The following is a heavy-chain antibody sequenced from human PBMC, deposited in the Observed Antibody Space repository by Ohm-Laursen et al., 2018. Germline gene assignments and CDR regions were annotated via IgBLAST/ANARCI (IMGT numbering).Heavy chain of an antibody. CDR2: ISYDGSNK. D-gene: IGHD3-22*01. CDR3: ARDLIYDSSGYYSLPPGDYYYGMDV. J-gene: IGHJ6*02. CDR1: GFTFGLTFSSYG. Sequence: SLRLSCSASGFTFGLTFSSYGMHWVRQAPGKGLEWMAVISYDGSNKYYVDSVKGRFTISRDNSKNTLYLQMNSLRAEDTAVYYCARDLIYDSSGYYSLPPGDYYYGMDVWGQGTTVTVSS. V-gene: IGHV3-30*03.